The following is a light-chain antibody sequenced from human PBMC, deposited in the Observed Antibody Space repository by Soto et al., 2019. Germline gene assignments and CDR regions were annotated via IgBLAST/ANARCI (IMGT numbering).Light chain of an antibody. Sequence: DIQRTQSPFILSAIVGERVTITCRASQSISSWLAWYQQKPGKAPNLLIYDASNLESGVPSRFSGSGSGTEFTLTIRNLKPDDFATDYCQQYENYWTFGQGTKLEIK. J-gene: IGKJ1*01. V-gene: IGKV1-5*01. CDR3: QQYENYWT. CDR2: DAS. CDR1: QSISSW.